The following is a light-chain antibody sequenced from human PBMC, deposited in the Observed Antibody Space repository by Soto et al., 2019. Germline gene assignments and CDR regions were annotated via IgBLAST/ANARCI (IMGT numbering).Light chain of an antibody. CDR1: QSVSNN. Sequence: EIVMTQSPGTLSLTPGERATLSCRASQSVSNNLAWYQQQPGQAPRLLIYGASTTASGIPARFSASGSGTEFTLTISSLQSEDFAVYYCLHYNDWPRWTFGQGTKVDIK. CDR2: GAS. V-gene: IGKV3-15*01. CDR3: LHYNDWPRWT. J-gene: IGKJ1*01.